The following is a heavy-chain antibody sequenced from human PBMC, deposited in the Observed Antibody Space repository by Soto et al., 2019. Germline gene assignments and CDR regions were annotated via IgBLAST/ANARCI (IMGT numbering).Heavy chain of an antibody. CDR2: INHSGST. J-gene: IGHJ5*02. CDR3: ARGLSPRLGWFDP. CDR1: GGSFSGYY. Sequence: QVQLQQWGAGLLKPSETLSLTCAVYGGSFSGYYWSWIRQSPGKGLEWIGEINHSGSTNYNPSLKSRVTISVDTSKNQFSLKLSSVTAADTAVYYCARGLSPRLGWFDPWGQGTLVTVSS. V-gene: IGHV4-34*01.